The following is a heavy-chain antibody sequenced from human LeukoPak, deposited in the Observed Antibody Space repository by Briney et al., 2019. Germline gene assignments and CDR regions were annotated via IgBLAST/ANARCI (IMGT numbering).Heavy chain of an antibody. Sequence: GASVKVSCKASGYTFTSYGISWVRQAPGQGLEWMGWISAYNGNTNYAQKLQGRVTMTTDTSTSTAYMELRSLRSDDTAVYYCARDLVYDILTGLPTPQYYYYGMDVWGQGTTVTVSS. CDR3: ARDLVYDILTGLPTPQYYYYGMDV. CDR1: GYTFTSYG. J-gene: IGHJ6*02. CDR2: ISAYNGNT. D-gene: IGHD3-9*01. V-gene: IGHV1-18*01.